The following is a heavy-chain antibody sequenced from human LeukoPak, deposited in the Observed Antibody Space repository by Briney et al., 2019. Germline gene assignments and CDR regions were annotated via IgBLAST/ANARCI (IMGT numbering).Heavy chain of an antibody. Sequence: SSVKVSCKASGGTFSTYAISWVRQAPGQGLEWMGGIIPLFGTANYAQKFQGRVTITADESTSTAYIELSSLRSDDTALYYRALGRQGYWGGGMRYIGQFWGQGALVTVSS. D-gene: IGHD2-15*01. CDR3: ALGRQGYWGGGMRYIGQF. J-gene: IGHJ4*02. V-gene: IGHV1-69*01. CDR1: GGTFSTYA. CDR2: IIPLFGTA.